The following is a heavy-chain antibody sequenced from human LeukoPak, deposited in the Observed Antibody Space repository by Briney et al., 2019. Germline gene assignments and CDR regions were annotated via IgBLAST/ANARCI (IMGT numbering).Heavy chain of an antibody. J-gene: IGHJ4*02. CDR2: IYHSGST. CDR3: ARGLWIGSRQQYSSSWYSLDY. CDR1: GGSISSGGYY. V-gene: IGHV4-30-2*01. Sequence: PSETLSLTCTVSGGSISSGGYYWSWIRQPPGKGLEWIGYIYHSGSTYYNPSLKSRVTISVDRSKNQFSLQLNSVTPEDTAVYYCARGLWIGSRQQYSSSWYSLDYWGQGTLVTVSA. D-gene: IGHD6-13*01.